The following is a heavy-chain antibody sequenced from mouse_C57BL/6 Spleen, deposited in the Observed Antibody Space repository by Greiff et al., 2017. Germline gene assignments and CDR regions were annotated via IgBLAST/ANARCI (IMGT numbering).Heavy chain of an antibody. J-gene: IGHJ2*01. CDR2: IDPSDSYT. CDR3: ARSGNTVSYYFEG. Sequence: VQLQQPGAELVMPGASVKLSCKASGYTFTSYWMHWVKQRPGQGLEWIGEIDPSDSYTNYNQKFKGKSTLTVDKSSSTAYMQLSSLTSEDSAVYYSARSGNTVSYYFEGWGKGTTLTVSS. D-gene: IGHD1-1*01. CDR1: GYTFTSYW. V-gene: IGHV1-69*01.